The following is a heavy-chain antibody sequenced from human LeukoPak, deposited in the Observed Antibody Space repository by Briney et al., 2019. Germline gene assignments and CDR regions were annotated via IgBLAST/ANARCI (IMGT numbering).Heavy chain of an antibody. D-gene: IGHD5-18*01. CDR1: GYTFTGYY. J-gene: IGHJ4*02. V-gene: IGHV1-2*02. Sequence: ASVKVSCKASGYTFTGYYMHWVRQVPGQGLEWMGWINPNSGGTNYAQKFQGRVTMTRDTSISTAYMELSRLRSDDTAVYYCARETDTGYSYGRDYFDYWGQGTLVTVSS. CDR3: ARETDTGYSYGRDYFDY. CDR2: INPNSGGT.